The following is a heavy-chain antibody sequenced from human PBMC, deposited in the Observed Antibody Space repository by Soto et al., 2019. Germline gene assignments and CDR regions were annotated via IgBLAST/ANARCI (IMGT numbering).Heavy chain of an antibody. D-gene: IGHD3-3*01. CDR3: ARESLRFLEWLTYYGMDV. Sequence: TGTLSLTCAVYCSSFRGSYGGGIGEAPGKGLEWIGEINHSGSTNYKKSLKIRVTISVDTYKNQFSLKLSSVTAADTAVYYCARESLRFLEWLTYYGMDVWGQGTTVS. CDR2: INHSGST. CDR1: CSSFRGSY. V-gene: IGHV4-34*01. J-gene: IGHJ6*02.